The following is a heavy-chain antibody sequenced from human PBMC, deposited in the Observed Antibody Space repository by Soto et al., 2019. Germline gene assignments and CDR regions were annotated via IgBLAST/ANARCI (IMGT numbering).Heavy chain of an antibody. CDR1: GFTFSSYA. CDR3: AKRRGAGGHFDY. Sequence: DVQWLESGGGLVQPEGSLRLSCAASGFTFSSYAMGWVRQGPGKGLEWVAVVSIGGSTHYADSVRGRFTISRDNSKNTLSLQMNSMTAEYTAVYFCAKRRGAGGHFDYWGQGALVTVSS. D-gene: IGHD2-15*01. V-gene: IGHV3-23*01. J-gene: IGHJ4*02. CDR2: VSIGGST.